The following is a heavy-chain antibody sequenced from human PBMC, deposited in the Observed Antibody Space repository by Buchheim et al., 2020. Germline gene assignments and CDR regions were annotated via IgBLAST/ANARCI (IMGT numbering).Heavy chain of an antibody. CDR2: ISYTGNT. CDR1: GGSVDSRTYH. V-gene: IGHV4-61*01. D-gene: IGHD3-9*01. J-gene: IGHJ6*02. Sequence: HVRLQESGPGLVKPSETLSLTCPVSGGSVDSRTYHWSWIRQAPGKGLEWIGHISYTGNTNYSPSLKSRATISIDTSKNQFSLQLTSATAAETAVYYCARDRAADYDIMTGTYFYGMGVWGQGTT. CDR3: ARDRAADYDIMTGTYFYGMGV.